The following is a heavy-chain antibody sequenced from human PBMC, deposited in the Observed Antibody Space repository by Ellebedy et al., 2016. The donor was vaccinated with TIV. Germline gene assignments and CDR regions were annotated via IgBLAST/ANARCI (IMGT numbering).Heavy chain of an antibody. J-gene: IGHJ3*02. D-gene: IGHD5-18*01. Sequence: ASVKVSCKASGYTFIHYGISWVRQAPGQGLEGMGWISDYIGKTNYAQKFQGRVTMTTDTSTSTAYMELRSLRFDDTAVYYCARFVDRALAPHGALDIWGQGTMVTVSS. V-gene: IGHV1-18*01. CDR1: GYTFIHYG. CDR2: ISDYIGKT. CDR3: ARFVDRALAPHGALDI.